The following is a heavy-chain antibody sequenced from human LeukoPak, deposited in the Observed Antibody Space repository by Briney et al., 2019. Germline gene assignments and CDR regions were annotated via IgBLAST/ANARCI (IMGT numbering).Heavy chain of an antibody. CDR1: GFTFSSYA. CDR3: AREGYYGSGSPPSLYFDY. D-gene: IGHD3-10*01. V-gene: IGHV3-30*04. J-gene: IGHJ4*02. Sequence: GGSLRLSCAASGFTFSSYAMHWVRQAPGKGLEWVSVISCDGSNKYYADSVKGRFTISRDNSRSTLYLQMNSLRPEDTAIYYCAREGYYGSGSPPSLYFDYWGQGTLVTVSS. CDR2: ISCDGSNK.